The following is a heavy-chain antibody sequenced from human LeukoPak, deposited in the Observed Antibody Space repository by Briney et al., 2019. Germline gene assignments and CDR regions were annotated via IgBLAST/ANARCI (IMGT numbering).Heavy chain of an antibody. V-gene: IGHV5-51*01. Sequence: GESLKISCKGSGYRFTDYWIGWVRQLPGKGLEWMGIIYPGDSDTRYSPSFQGQVTISADKSINTAHLQWSSLKASDTAMYYCARGAAGTTPDYYYFGLDVWGQGTTVRVSS. CDR3: ARGAAGTTPDYYYFGLDV. D-gene: IGHD1-7*01. CDR1: GYRFTDYW. J-gene: IGHJ6*02. CDR2: IYPGDSDT.